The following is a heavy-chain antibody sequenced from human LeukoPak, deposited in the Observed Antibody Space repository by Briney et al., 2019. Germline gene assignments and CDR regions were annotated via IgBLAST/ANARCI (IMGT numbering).Heavy chain of an antibody. J-gene: IGHJ4*02. D-gene: IGHD6-19*01. V-gene: IGHV1-18*01. CDR3: ARDRHSSGWEIIDY. CDR1: GYTFTSYG. CDR2: ISAYNGNT. Sequence: ASVKVSCKASGYTFTSYGISWVRQAPGQGLEWMGWISAYNGNTNYAQKLQGRVTMPTDTSTSTAYMELRSLRSDGTAVYYRARDRHSSGWEIIDYWGQGTLVTVSS.